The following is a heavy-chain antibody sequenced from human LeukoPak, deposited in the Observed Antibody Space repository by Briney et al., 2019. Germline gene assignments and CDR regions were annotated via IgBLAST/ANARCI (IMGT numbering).Heavy chain of an antibody. D-gene: IGHD3-22*01. J-gene: IGHJ4*02. CDR1: GGSISSGSYY. V-gene: IGHV4-61*02. CDR2: IYTSGST. CDR3: ARGLGYYYDSGGHPIPRGYFDY. Sequence: PSETVSLTCTVSGGSISSGSYYWSWIRQPAGKGLEWIGRIYTSGSTNYNPSLKSRVTISIDTSKNQFSLKLSSVTAADTAVYYCARGLGYYYDSGGHPIPRGYFDYWGQGTLVTVSS.